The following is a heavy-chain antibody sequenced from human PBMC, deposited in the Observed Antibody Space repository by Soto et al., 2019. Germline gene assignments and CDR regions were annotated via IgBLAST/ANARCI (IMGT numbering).Heavy chain of an antibody. CDR2: INAHSGGT. V-gene: IGHV1-2*02. D-gene: IGHD6-6*01. J-gene: IGHJ5*02. CDR3: AKDLTRQLAYWLDP. CDR1: GFSFTGYY. Sequence: GASVKVSCKASGFSFTGYYIHWLRQAPGQGLEWMGWINAHSGGTEYAQKFQGRVTLTRDTSIAKAYLTLTSLTSDDTALYYCAKDLTRQLAYWLDPWGQGTQVTVSS.